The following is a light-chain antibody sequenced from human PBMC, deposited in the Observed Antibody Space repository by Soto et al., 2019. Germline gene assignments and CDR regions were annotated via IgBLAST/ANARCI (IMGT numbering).Light chain of an antibody. Sequence: QSVLTQPPSASGTPGQRVTISCSGSSSNIGSSTVSWYHQLPASAPKLLIYGDHQRPSGIPDRFSGSKSCTSASLAISGLQSDDEADYYCAAWDDSLNAVLFGGGTKVTVL. V-gene: IGLV1-44*01. J-gene: IGLJ2*01. CDR1: SSNIGSST. CDR3: AAWDDSLNAVL. CDR2: GDH.